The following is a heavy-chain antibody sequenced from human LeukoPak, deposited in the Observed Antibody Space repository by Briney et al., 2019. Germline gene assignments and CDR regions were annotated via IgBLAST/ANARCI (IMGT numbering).Heavy chain of an antibody. CDR2: ISDSGSTI. J-gene: IGHJ6*04. V-gene: IGHV3-48*03. Sequence: GGSLRLSCAASGFTFSSYEVNWVRQAPGKGLEWVSYISDSGSTIYYADSVKGQFTISRDNAKNSLYLQMNSLRAEDTAVYYCARRLPYYGMDVWGKGTTVTVSS. CDR3: ARRLPYYGMDV. CDR1: GFTFSSYE. D-gene: IGHD5-18*01.